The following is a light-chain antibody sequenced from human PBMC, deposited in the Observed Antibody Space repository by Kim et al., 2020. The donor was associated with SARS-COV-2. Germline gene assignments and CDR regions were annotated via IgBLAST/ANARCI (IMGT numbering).Light chain of an antibody. J-gene: IGKJ2*01. V-gene: IGKV1-5*03. CDR3: QQYNSYPYT. CDR2: KAS. Sequence: DIQMTQSPSTLSASVGDRVTITCRASQSISSWLAWYQQKPGKVPKLLIYKASSLESGVPSRFSGSGSGTEFTLTISSLQPDDFATYYCQQYNSYPYTFGQGTKLEI. CDR1: QSISSW.